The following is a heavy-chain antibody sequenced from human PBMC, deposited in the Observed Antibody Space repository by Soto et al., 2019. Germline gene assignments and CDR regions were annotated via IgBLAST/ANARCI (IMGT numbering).Heavy chain of an antibody. D-gene: IGHD1-26*01. CDR1: GYTFTGYY. J-gene: IGHJ6*02. CDR3: ARDSYYRGTIYYYYGMDV. V-gene: IGHV1-2*04. CDR2: INPNSGGT. Sequence: ASVKVTCKASGYTFTGYYMHWVRQAPGQGLEWMGWINPNSGGTNYAQKFQGWVTMTRDTSISTAYMELSRLRSDDTAVYYCARDSYYRGTIYYYYGMDVWGQGTTVTVSS.